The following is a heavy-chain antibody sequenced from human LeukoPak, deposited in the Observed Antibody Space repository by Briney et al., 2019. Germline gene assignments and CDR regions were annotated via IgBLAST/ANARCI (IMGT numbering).Heavy chain of an antibody. V-gene: IGHV3-66*01. CDR1: GFTVSSNY. CDR2: IYSGGST. CDR3: ARDHSGWYDY. J-gene: IGHJ4*02. Sequence: PGGTLRLSCAASGFTVSSNYMSWVRQAPGKGLEWVSVIYSGGSTYYADSVKGRFTISRDNSKNTLYLQMNSLRAEDTAVYYCARDHSGWYDYWGQGTLVTVSS. D-gene: IGHD6-19*01.